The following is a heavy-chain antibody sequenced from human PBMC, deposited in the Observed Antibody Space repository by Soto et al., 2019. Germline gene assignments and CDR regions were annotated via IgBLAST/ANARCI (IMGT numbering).Heavy chain of an antibody. CDR1: GYTFTGYY. D-gene: IGHD5-18*01. Sequence: GASVQVSCKASGYTFTGYYMHWVRQAPGQGLEWMGWINPNSGGTNYAQKFQGWVTMTRDTSISTAYMELSRLRSDDTAVYYCARAGGYSYGSGDAFDIWGQGTMVTVSS. CDR2: INPNSGGT. J-gene: IGHJ3*02. V-gene: IGHV1-2*04. CDR3: ARAGGYSYGSGDAFDI.